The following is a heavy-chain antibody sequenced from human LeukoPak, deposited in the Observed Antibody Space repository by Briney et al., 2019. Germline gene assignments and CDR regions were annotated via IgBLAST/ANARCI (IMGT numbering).Heavy chain of an antibody. J-gene: IGHJ4*02. Sequence: GGSLRLSCAASGFTVSNNYMSWVRQAPGKGLEWVSLIYSCGTTYYADSVEGRFTISRDISKHTLYLQMNCLSADDTAVYYCASDYCSSTSCSYYFDYWGQGTLVAVSS. CDR3: ASDYCSSTSCSYYFDY. CDR2: IYSCGTT. V-gene: IGHV3-66*01. D-gene: IGHD2-2*01. CDR1: GFTVSNNY.